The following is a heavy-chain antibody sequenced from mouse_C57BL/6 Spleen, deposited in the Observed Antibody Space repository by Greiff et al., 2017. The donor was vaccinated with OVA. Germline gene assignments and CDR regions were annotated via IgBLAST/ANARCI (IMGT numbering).Heavy chain of an antibody. CDR3: ARQEIYYGPLDV. CDR1: GFTFSDYY. J-gene: IGHJ1*03. Sequence: EVQLVESGGGLVQPGGSLKLSCAASGFTFSDYYMYWVRQTPEKRLEWVAYISNGGGSTYYPDTVKGRFTISRDHAKNTLYLQMSRLKSEDTAMYYCARQEIYYGPLDVWGTGTTVTVSS. D-gene: IGHD2-1*01. V-gene: IGHV5-12*01. CDR2: ISNGGGST.